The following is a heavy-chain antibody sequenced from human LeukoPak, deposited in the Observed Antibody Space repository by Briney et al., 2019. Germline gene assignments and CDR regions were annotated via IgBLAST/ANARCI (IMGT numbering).Heavy chain of an antibody. CDR3: ARDAY. CDR1: GFTFSSYN. CDR2: ISSSSSYK. Sequence: GGSLRLSCAASGFTFSSYNMNWVRQAPGKGLEWVSSISSSSSYKYYADSVKGRFTISRDNAKNSLYLQMNSLRAEDTAVYYCARDAYWGQGTLVTVSS. J-gene: IGHJ4*02. V-gene: IGHV3-21*01.